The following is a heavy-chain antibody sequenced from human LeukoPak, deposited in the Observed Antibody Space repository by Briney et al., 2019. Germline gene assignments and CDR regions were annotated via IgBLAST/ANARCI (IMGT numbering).Heavy chain of an antibody. CDR3: ARGCSGYSGYATIIDFDY. J-gene: IGHJ4*02. CDR1: GGSISSSNW. D-gene: IGHD5-12*01. CDR2: INHSGST. V-gene: IGHV4-4*02. Sequence: PSETLSLTCAVSGGSISSSNWWSWVRQPPGKGLEWIGEINHSGSTNYNPSLKSRVTISVDTSKNQFSLKLSSVTAADTAVYYCARGCSGYSGYATIIDFDYWGQGTLVTVSS.